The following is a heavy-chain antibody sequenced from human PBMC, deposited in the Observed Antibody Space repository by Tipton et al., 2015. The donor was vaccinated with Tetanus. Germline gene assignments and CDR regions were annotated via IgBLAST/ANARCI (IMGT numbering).Heavy chain of an antibody. CDR2: ISYSSTSI. CDR3: ARRGEARANWFDS. D-gene: IGHD2-21*01. Sequence: SLRLSCAASGFSFRDFGMNWVRQAPGKGLERVSYISYSSTSIYYADSVKGRFVVSRDNAKNSLYLQMNTLRDDDTAVYYCARRGEARANWFDSWGQGTLVTVSS. CDR1: GFSFRDFG. V-gene: IGHV3-48*02. J-gene: IGHJ5*01.